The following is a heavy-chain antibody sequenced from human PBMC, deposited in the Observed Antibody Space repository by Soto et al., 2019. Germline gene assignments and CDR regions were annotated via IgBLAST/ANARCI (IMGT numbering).Heavy chain of an antibody. CDR2: INAGNGNT. CDR3: ARDRTGRVAARPGGAFDI. J-gene: IGHJ3*02. V-gene: IGHV1-3*01. Sequence: QVQLVQSGAEVKKPGASVKVSCKASGYTFTSYAMHWVRQAPGQRLEWMGWINAGNGNTKYSQKFQGRVTITRDTSASTAYMELNSLRSEDTAVYYCARDRTGRVAARPGGAFDIWGQGTMVTVSS. CDR1: GYTFTSYA. D-gene: IGHD6-6*01.